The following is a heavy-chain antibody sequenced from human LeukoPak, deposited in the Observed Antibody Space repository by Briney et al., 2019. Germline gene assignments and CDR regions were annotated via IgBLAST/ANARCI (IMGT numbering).Heavy chain of an antibody. V-gene: IGHV1-46*01. CDR1: GYTFTSYY. D-gene: IGHD5-18*01. CDR2: INPNGGST. CDR3: ARRGSQLNFDY. J-gene: IGHJ4*02. Sequence: ASVKVSCKASGYTFTSYYMHWVRQAPGQGLEWMGIINPNGGSTSYAQKFQGRVTMTRDTSTSTVYMDLSSLRSEDTAVYYCARRGSQLNFDYWGQGNLVIVSS.